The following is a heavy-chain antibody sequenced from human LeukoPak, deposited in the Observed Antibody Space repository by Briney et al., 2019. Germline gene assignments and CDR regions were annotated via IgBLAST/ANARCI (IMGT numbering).Heavy chain of an antibody. J-gene: IGHJ3*02. CDR1: GFAVSSNY. D-gene: IGHD3-22*01. CDR3: AREPPHSYYYDSSGVGAFDI. Sequence: GGSLRLSCAASGFAVSSNYMNWVRQAPGRGLEWVSAIYSGGSTYYADSVKGRFTISRDNSKNTLYLQMNSLRVEDTAVYYCAREPPHSYYYDSSGVGAFDIWGQGTMVTVSS. CDR2: IYSGGST. V-gene: IGHV3-53*01.